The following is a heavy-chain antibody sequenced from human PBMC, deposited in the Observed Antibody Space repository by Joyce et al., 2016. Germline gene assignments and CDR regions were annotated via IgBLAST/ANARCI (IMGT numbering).Heavy chain of an antibody. D-gene: IGHD6-19*01. CDR1: GFTFSSHW. V-gene: IGHV3-74*01. CDR2: INSDGRST. Sequence: EVQLVESGGGLVQPGGSLRLSCAASGFTFSSHWMHWVRQAPGKGLVWVSRINSDGRSTTYADSVKGRFTISRDNAKNTLYLQMNSLRAEDTAVYYCARDNPRYSSGWYEAFDIWGQGTMVTVSS. J-gene: IGHJ3*02. CDR3: ARDNPRYSSGWYEAFDI.